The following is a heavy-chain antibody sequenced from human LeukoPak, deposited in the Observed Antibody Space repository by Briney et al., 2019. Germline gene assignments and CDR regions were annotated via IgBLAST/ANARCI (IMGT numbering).Heavy chain of an antibody. V-gene: IGHV3-23*01. CDR2: ISGSGGST. Sequence: GGSLRLSCAASGFTFSSYGMSWVRQAPGRGLECVSAISGSGGSTYYADPVKGRFTISRDNSKNTLYLQMNSLRAEDTAVYYCAKDQRYYYYMDVWGKGTTVTISS. J-gene: IGHJ6*03. CDR3: AKDQRYYYYMDV. CDR1: GFTFSSYG.